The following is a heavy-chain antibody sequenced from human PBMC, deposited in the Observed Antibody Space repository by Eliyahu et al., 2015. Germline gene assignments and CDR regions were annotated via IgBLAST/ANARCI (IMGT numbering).Heavy chain of an antibody. Sequence: QVQLVQSGAEVKKPGSSVKVSXKASGGTFSSYAISWVRQAPGQGLEWMGGIIPIFGTANYAQKFQGRVTITADESTSTAYMELSSLRSEDTAVYYCARADKANRIAAAGTLGAFDIWGQGTMVTVSS. V-gene: IGHV1-69*01. CDR2: IIPIFGTA. D-gene: IGHD6-13*01. CDR1: GGTFSSYA. CDR3: ARADKANRIAAAGTLGAFDI. J-gene: IGHJ3*02.